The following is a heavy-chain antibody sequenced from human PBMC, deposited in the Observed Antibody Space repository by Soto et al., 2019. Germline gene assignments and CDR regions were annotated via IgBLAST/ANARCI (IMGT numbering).Heavy chain of an antibody. CDR1: GGSISSSGYY. V-gene: IGHV4-39*01. J-gene: IGHJ6*02. Sequence: SETLSLTCTVSGGSISSSGYYWGWIRQPPGKGLEWIGSIYYSGSTYYNPSLKSRVTISVDTSKNQFSLKLSSVTAADTAVYYCARHMYYDSWSGYSYHYYGMDVWGQGTTVTVSS. CDR2: IYYSGST. CDR3: ARHMYYDSWSGYSYHYYGMDV. D-gene: IGHD3-3*01.